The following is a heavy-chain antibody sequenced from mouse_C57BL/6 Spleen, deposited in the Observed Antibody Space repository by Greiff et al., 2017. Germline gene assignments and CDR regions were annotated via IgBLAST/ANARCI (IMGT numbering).Heavy chain of an antibody. CDR1: GYSFTGYY. D-gene: IGHD2-4*01. Sequence: VQLQQSGPELVKPGASVKISCKASGYSFTGYYLTWVKQSPDKSLDCIGEIKPSTVGTTYNQKFKAKATLTVDKSSSTDYMQLKRLTAEDSAVYYCARWGYDYDAFDDWGKGTTLTVSS. J-gene: IGHJ2*01. CDR2: IKPSTVGT. CDR3: ARWGYDYDAFDD. V-gene: IGHV1-42*01.